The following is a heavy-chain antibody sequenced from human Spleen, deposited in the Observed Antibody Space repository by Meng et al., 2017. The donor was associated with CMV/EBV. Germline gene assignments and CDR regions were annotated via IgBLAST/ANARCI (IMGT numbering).Heavy chain of an antibody. CDR3: ANHYSDSGGYPDNFDY. CDR1: GGSISSINYY. D-gene: IGHD3-22*01. CDR2: IYYSGST. Sequence: SETLSLTCTVSGGSISSINYYWAWNRQPPGKGLDWIGSIYYSGSTYYNSSLKSRVTMSLDTSKNHFSLKLSPVTAADTAVYYCANHYSDSGGYPDNFDYWGQGTMVTVSS. V-gene: IGHV4-39*07. J-gene: IGHJ4*02.